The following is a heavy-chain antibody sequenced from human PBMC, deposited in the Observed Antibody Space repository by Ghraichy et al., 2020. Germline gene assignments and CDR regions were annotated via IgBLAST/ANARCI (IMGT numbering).Heavy chain of an antibody. CDR3: ARTYCIGGSCYLGDS. D-gene: IGHD2-15*01. CDR1: GFTFSDYY. V-gene: IGHV3-72*01. Sequence: GGSLRLSCAVSGFTFSDYYMDWVRKAPGKGLEWVGRIRNKAKSYTTEYAASVKGRITISRDDSKNSLYLQMNSLKTEDTAVYYCARTYCIGGSCYLGDSWGQGTLVTVSS. CDR2: IRNKAKSYTT. J-gene: IGHJ4*02.